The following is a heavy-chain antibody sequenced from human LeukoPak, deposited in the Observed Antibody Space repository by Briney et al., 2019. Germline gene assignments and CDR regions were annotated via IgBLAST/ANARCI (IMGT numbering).Heavy chain of an antibody. CDR3: ATSIAAASLPYYYYYGMDV. V-gene: IGHV1-18*01. Sequence: GASVKVSCKASGYTFTSYGISWVRQAPGQGLEWMGWISAYNGNTNYAQKLQGRVTMTTDTSTSTAYMELRSLRSDDTAVYYCATSIAAASLPYYYYYGMDVWGQGTTVTVSS. D-gene: IGHD6-13*01. CDR1: GYTFTSYG. CDR2: ISAYNGNT. J-gene: IGHJ6*02.